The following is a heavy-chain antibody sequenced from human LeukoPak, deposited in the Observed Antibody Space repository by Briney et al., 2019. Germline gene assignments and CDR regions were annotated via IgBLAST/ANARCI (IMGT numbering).Heavy chain of an antibody. Sequence: VASVTVSFKASGYTFTNNYIHWVRQAPGQGLEWMGMIYPRDGSTSYAQKFQGRVTVTRDTSTSTVHMELSGLRSEDTAVYYCARDQEGFDYWGQGTLVTVSS. CDR3: ARDQEGFDY. V-gene: IGHV1-46*01. CDR1: GYTFTNNY. J-gene: IGHJ4*02. CDR2: IYPRDGST.